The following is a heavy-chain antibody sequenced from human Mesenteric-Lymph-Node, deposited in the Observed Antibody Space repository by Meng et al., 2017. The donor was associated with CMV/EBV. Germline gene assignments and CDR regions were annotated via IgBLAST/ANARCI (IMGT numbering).Heavy chain of an antibody. D-gene: IGHD6-6*01. J-gene: IGHJ5*02. CDR3: ARAEYSSSSAFDP. Sequence: SETLSLTCTVSGGSISSGDYYWSWIRQPPGKGLEWIGYIYYSGSTYYNPSLKSRVTISVDTSKNQFSLKLSSVTAADTAVYYCARAEYSSSSAFDPWGQGTLVTVSS. CDR2: IYYSGST. CDR1: GGSISSGDYY. V-gene: IGHV4-30-4*08.